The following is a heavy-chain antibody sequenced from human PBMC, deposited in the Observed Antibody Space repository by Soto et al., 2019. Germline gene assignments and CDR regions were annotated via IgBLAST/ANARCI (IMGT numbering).Heavy chain of an antibody. Sequence: ASVKGSCKAAGYSFTSYYINWVRQATGQGLEWMGWMNPNSGNTGYARKFQGRVTMTRNPSISTAYMELSSLRSEDTAVYYCARGFTIFGVVVLNPWGQGTLVTVSS. CDR2: MNPNSGNT. J-gene: IGHJ5*02. V-gene: IGHV1-8*01. CDR3: ARGFTIFGVVVLNP. D-gene: IGHD3-3*01. CDR1: GYSFTSYY.